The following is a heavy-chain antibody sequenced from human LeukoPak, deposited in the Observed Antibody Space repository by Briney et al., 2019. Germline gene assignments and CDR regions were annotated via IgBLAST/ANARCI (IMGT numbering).Heavy chain of an antibody. CDR2: INPSGGST. CDR3: AVPYQGGFDY. CDR1: GYTFTSYY. J-gene: IGHJ4*02. V-gene: IGHV1-46*01. Sequence: ASVTVSCTASGYTFTSYYMHWVRQAPGQGLEWMGIINPSGGSTSYAQKFQGRVTMTRDTSTSTVYMELSSLRSEDTAVYYCAVPYQGGFDYWGQGTLVTVSS. D-gene: IGHD2-2*01.